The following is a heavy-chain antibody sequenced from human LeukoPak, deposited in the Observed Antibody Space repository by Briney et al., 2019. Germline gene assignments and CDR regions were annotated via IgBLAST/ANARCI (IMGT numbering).Heavy chain of an antibody. CDR2: ISYDGSNK. Sequence: PGRSLRLSCAASGFTFSSYGMHWVRQAPGKGLEWVAVISYDGSNKYYADSVKGRFTISRDNSKNTLYLQMNSLRAEDTAVYYCAKGTRQWLVGVFDYWGQGTLVTVSS. D-gene: IGHD6-19*01. J-gene: IGHJ4*02. CDR3: AKGTRQWLVGVFDY. CDR1: GFTFSSYG. V-gene: IGHV3-30*18.